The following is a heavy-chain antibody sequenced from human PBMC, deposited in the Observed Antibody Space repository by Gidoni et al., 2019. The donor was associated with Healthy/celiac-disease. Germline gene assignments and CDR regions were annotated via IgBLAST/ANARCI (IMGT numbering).Heavy chain of an antibody. J-gene: IGHJ4*02. CDR2: IYTSGST. CDR1: GGSISSGSYY. Sequence: QVQLQESGPGLVKPSQTLSLTCTVSGGSISSGSYYWSWIRQPAGKGLEWIGRIYTSGSTNYNPSLKSRVTISVDTSKNQFSLKLSSVTAADTAVYYCAREASDNWNPLGYWGQGTLVTVSS. CDR3: AREASDNWNPLGY. V-gene: IGHV4-61*02. D-gene: IGHD1-20*01.